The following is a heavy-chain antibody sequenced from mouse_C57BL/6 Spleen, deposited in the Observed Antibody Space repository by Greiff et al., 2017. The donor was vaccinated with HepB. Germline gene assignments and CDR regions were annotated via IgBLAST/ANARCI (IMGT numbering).Heavy chain of an antibody. Sequence: DVQLQESGPGLVKPSQSLSLTCSVTGYSITSGYYWNWIRQFPGNKLEWMGYISYDGSNNYNPSLKNRISITRDTSKNQFFLKLNSVTTEDTATYYCAMDDYGRFAYWGQGTLVTVSA. J-gene: IGHJ3*01. D-gene: IGHD2-4*01. V-gene: IGHV3-6*01. CDR2: ISYDGSN. CDR1: GYSITSGYY. CDR3: AMDDYGRFAY.